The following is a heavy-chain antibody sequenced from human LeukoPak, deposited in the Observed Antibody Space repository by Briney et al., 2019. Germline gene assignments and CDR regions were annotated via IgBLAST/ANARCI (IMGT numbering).Heavy chain of an antibody. Sequence: SETLSLTCAIYGGSFGGYYWSWIRQPPGKGLEWIGEINHSGSTNYNPSLKSRLTISVDTSKIQFSLKLSSVTAADTAVYYCARDDFWSGFNWFDPWGQGTLVTVSS. V-gene: IGHV4-34*01. CDR2: INHSGST. D-gene: IGHD3-3*01. CDR1: GGSFGGYY. J-gene: IGHJ5*02. CDR3: ARDDFWSGFNWFDP.